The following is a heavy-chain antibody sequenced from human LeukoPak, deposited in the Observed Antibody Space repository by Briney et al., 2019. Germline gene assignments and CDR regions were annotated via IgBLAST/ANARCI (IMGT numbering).Heavy chain of an antibody. J-gene: IGHJ4*02. CDR2: IRGDGSDK. CDR3: ANVWEFGY. CDR1: GITLSSHA. Sequence: PGGSLRLSCATSGITLSSHAMSWVRQAPGKGLEWVANIRGDGSDKYFADFVEGRFTISRDNAKKSLYLQMNSLRAEDTAAYYCANVWEFGYWGQGTLVTVSS. D-gene: IGHD1-26*01. V-gene: IGHV3-7*01.